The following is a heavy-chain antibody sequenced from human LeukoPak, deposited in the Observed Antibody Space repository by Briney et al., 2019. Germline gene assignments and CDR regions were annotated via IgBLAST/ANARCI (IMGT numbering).Heavy chain of an antibody. CDR2: IWYDGSNK. Sequence: PGGSLGFSCAAFGFTFGSYGMHWVRQAPGRGLGWVAVIWYDGSNKYYADSVKGRFTISRDNSKNTLYLQMNSLRAEDTAVYYCARESSSGWYYNWFDPWGQGTLVNVSS. J-gene: IGHJ5*02. CDR1: GFTFGSYG. V-gene: IGHV3-33*01. D-gene: IGHD6-19*01. CDR3: ARESSSGWYYNWFDP.